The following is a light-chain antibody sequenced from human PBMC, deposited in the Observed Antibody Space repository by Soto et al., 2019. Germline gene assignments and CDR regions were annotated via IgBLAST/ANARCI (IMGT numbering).Light chain of an antibody. V-gene: IGLV1-51*01. CDR2: DND. J-gene: IGLJ2*01. CDR1: SSNIGNNY. CDR3: GTWAKSLNAGV. Sequence: QAVVTQPPSVSAAPGQKVTISCSGSSSNIGNNYVSWYQHLPGTAPKLLIYDNDKRPSGIPDRFSGSKSGTSATLGITGLQTGDEADYYCGTWAKSLNAGVFGGGTKLNVL.